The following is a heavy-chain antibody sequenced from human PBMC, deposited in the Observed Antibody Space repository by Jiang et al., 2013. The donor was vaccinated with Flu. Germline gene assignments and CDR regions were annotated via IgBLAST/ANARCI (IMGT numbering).Heavy chain of an antibody. D-gene: IGHD2-21*01. V-gene: IGHV5-51*01. Sequence: WVRQMPGKGLEWMGIIYPGDSDTRYSPSFQGQVTISADKSISTAYLQWSSLKASDTAMYYCATERHIVGSFDIWGQGTMVTVSS. CDR2: IYPGDSDT. J-gene: IGHJ3*02. CDR3: ATERHIVGSFDI.